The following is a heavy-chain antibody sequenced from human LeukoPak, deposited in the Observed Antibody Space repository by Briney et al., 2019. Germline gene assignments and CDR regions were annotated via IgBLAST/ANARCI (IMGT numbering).Heavy chain of an antibody. CDR2: ISSSSSTI. J-gene: IGHJ6*03. CDR1: GFTFSSYS. CDR3: ARKTPPGSSSDYYYYYYMDV. Sequence: GGSLRLSCAASGFTFSSYSMNWVRQAPGKGLEWVSYISSSSSTIYYADSVKGRFTISRDNAKNSLYLQMNSLRAEDTAVYYRARKTPPGSSSDYYYYYYMDVWGKGTTVTVSS. V-gene: IGHV3-48*04. D-gene: IGHD6-6*01.